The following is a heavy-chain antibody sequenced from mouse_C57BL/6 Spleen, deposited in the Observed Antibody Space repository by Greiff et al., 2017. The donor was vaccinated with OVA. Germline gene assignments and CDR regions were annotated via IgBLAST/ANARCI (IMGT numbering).Heavy chain of an antibody. Sequence: QVQLKQSGAELVKPGASVKLSCKASGYTFTSYWMHWVKQRPGRGLEWIGRIDPNSGGTKYNEKFKSKATLTVDKPSSTAYMQLGSLTSEDSAVYYCAREAYSSGYYAMDYWGQGTSVTVSS. CDR3: AREAYSSGYYAMDY. CDR1: GYTFTSYW. D-gene: IGHD3-2*02. J-gene: IGHJ4*01. CDR2: IDPNSGGT. V-gene: IGHV1-72*01.